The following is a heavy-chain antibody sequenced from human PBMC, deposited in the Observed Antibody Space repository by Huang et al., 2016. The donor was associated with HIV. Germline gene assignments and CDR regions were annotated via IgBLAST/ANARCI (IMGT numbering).Heavy chain of an antibody. CDR2: INHSGNT. D-gene: IGHD3-22*01. V-gene: IGHV4-34*02. J-gene: IGHJ4*02. Sequence: QVQLEQWGAGLLKASETLSLTCAVYGGSFSGYYWNWLRQAPGKGLDWVGEINHSGNTNYNPSLKSRVNRSVDTSKSQFSLYLTSLSAADTGTYFCARRYNSRRDYWGRGTLFTVHS. CDR3: ARRYNSRRDY. CDR1: GGSFSGYY.